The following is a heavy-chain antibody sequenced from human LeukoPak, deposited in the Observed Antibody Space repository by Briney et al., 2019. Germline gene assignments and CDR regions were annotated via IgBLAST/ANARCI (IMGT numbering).Heavy chain of an antibody. CDR1: GFTFSSYA. J-gene: IGHJ3*02. CDR2: ISYDGSNK. D-gene: IGHD1-26*01. Sequence: GGSLRLSCAASGFTFSSYAMHWVRQAPGKGLEWVAVISYDGSNKYYADSVKGRFTISRDNSKNTLYLQMNSLRAEDTAVYYCASHAGWELLGAFDIWGQGTMVTVSS. CDR3: ASHAGWELLGAFDI. V-gene: IGHV3-30-3*01.